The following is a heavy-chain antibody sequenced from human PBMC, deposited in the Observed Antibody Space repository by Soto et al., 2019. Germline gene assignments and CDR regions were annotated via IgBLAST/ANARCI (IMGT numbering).Heavy chain of an antibody. Sequence: QVQLVQSGAEVKKPGASVKVSCKASGYTFSTYGFSWVRQVPGQGLEWMGWIGAYNDDTNYAQNFQGRVTMTTDTSTTTSYMELRNLRSDDTAVYFCARDWRGAEGFDPWGQGTLVTVSS. J-gene: IGHJ5*02. D-gene: IGHD3-3*01. V-gene: IGHV1-18*01. CDR1: GYTFSTYG. CDR2: IGAYNDDT. CDR3: ARDWRGAEGFDP.